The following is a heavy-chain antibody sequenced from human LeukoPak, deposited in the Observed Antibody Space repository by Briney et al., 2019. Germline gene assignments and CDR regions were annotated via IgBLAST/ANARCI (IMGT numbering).Heavy chain of an antibody. D-gene: IGHD5-24*01. CDR3: AKSGYNRFDY. CDR1: GFIFRSYS. J-gene: IGHJ4*02. Sequence: GGSLRLSCAASGFIFRSYSMNWVRQAPGKGLEWVAFITSSSDTISYADSVKGRFTISRDNSKNTLYLQMNSLRADDTAVYYCAKSGYNRFDYWGQGTLVTVSS. V-gene: IGHV3-48*01. CDR2: ITSSSDTI.